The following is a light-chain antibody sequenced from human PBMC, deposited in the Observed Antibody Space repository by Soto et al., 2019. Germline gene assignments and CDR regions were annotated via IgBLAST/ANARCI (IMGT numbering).Light chain of an antibody. Sequence: IQLTQSPSSMSASVGDRVTITCRASQTISSWLAWYQQKPGKAPKLLIYKASTLKSGVPSRFSGSGSGTEFTLTISSLQAEDVAIYYCQQYYSTPRTFGQGTKVDI. CDR3: QQYYSTPRT. CDR2: KAS. CDR1: QTISSW. V-gene: IGKV1-5*03. J-gene: IGKJ1*01.